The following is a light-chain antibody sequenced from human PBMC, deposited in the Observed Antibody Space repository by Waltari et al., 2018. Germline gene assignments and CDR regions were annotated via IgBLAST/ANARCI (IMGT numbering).Light chain of an antibody. CDR2: DNA. CDR3: ATWDTSLIAGV. J-gene: IGLJ3*02. V-gene: IGLV1-51*01. Sequence: YQQIPGSAPKLLIYDNAQRPSGVPGRFSGSKSDSSATLAITGLQTGDEAVYYCATWDTSLIAGVFGGGTTLTVL.